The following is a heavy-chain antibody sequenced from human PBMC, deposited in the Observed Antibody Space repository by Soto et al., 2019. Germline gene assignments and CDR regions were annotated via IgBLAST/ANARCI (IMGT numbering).Heavy chain of an antibody. CDR2: IIPIFGTA. CDR3: ARDLGNYYGSGSYTFDY. D-gene: IGHD3-10*01. J-gene: IGHJ4*02. V-gene: IGHV1-69*13. Sequence: ASVKVSCKASGGTFSSYAISWVRQAPGQGLEWMGGIIPIFGTANYAQKFQGRVTITADESTSTAYMELSSLRSEDTAVYYCARDLGNYYGSGSYTFDYWGQGTLVTVSS. CDR1: GGTFSSYA.